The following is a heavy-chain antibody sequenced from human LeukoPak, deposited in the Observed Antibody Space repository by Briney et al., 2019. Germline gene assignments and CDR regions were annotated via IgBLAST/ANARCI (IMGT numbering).Heavy chain of an antibody. V-gene: IGHV3-23*01. D-gene: IGHD5-24*01. CDR3: AKALYGSYNSYYFDY. J-gene: IGHJ4*02. Sequence: GGSLRLSCAASRFTFSNYAMSWVRQAPGKGLEWVSAISGSGGVIYYADSVKGRCTISRDSSKNTLYLQMNSLRPEDTAVYYCAKALYGSYNSYYFDYWGQGTLVTVSS. CDR2: ISGSGGVI. CDR1: RFTFSNYA.